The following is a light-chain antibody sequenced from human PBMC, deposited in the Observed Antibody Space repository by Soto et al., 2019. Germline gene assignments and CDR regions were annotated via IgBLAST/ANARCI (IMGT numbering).Light chain of an antibody. CDR2: GNK. CDR1: SSDIGADYD. Sequence: QSALTQSPSVSGAPGQRVTVACTGTSSDIGADYDVHWYQQFPGTAPKLLLYGNKNRPSGVPDRFSGSKSGTSASLTISGLQAEDEAEYYCQSYDIGPSHYVFGPGTKVTVL. J-gene: IGLJ1*01. CDR3: QSYDIGPSHYV. V-gene: IGLV1-40*01.